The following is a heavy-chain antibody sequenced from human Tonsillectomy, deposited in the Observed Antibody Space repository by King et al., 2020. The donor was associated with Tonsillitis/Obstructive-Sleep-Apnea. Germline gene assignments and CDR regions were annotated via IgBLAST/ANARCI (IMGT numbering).Heavy chain of an antibody. V-gene: IGHV4-59*08. CDR3: ARHSSHYDPYAFDI. D-gene: IGHD3-3*01. CDR1: GGSISSYY. J-gene: IGHJ3*02. CDR2: IYYSGST. Sequence: QLQESGPGLVKPSETLSLTCTVSGGSISSYYWSWFRQPPGKGLEWIGYIYYSGSTNYNPSLKSRVTISVDTSKNQFSLKLSSVTAADTAVYYCARHSSHYDPYAFDIWGQGTMVTVSS.